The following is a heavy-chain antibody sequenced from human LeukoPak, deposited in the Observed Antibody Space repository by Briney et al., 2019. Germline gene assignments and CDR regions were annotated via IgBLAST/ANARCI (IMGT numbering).Heavy chain of an antibody. CDR1: GGSFSTTNW. CDR3: ARTQSTRGATLDF. D-gene: IGHD3-10*01. J-gene: IGHJ3*01. CDR2: IYHSGST. Sequence: SGTLSLTCAVSGGSFSTTNWWSWVRQPPGKGLEWIGEIYHSGSTNYTPPLKSRVTISVDKSKNQFSMKLTSVTAADTAVYYCARTQSTRGATLDFWGQGTLVTVSS. V-gene: IGHV4-4*02.